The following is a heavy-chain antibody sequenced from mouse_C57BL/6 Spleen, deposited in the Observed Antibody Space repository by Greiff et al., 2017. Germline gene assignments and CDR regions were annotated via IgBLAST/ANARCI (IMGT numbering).Heavy chain of an antibody. V-gene: IGHV5-16*01. D-gene: IGHD1-1*01. CDR1: GFTFSDYY. J-gene: IGHJ1*03. CDR2: INYDGSST. Sequence: DVKLVESEGGLVQPGSSMKLSCTASGFTFSDYYMAWVRQVPEKGLEWVANINYDGSSTYYLDSLKSRFIISRDNAKNILYLQMSSLKSEDTATYYGARDYYGSSYWYFDVWGTGTTVTVSS. CDR3: ARDYYGSSYWYFDV.